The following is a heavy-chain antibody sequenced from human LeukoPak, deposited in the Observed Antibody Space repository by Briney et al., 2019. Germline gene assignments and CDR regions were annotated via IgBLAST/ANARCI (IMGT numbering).Heavy chain of an antibody. V-gene: IGHV3-7*01. CDR3: ARGGYYSAWAEDY. J-gene: IGHJ4*02. D-gene: IGHD3-22*01. CDR2: INEDGSEK. CDR1: GFTFINYW. Sequence: PGGSLRLSCAASGFTFINYWMGWVRQAPGRGLEWVANINEDGSEKHYVDSVKSRFTISRDNGKNSLYLQINSLRAEDTAVFYCARGGYYSAWAEDYWGQGTLVTVSS.